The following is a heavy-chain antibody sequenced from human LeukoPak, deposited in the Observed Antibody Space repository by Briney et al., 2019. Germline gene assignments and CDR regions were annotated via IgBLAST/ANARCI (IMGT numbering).Heavy chain of an antibody. CDR1: GFTFSSFG. V-gene: IGHV3-33*01. CDR2: IWYDGSNI. CDR3: ARDGGYSVSGIFFDY. D-gene: IGHD3-10*01. J-gene: IGHJ4*02. Sequence: GGSLRLSCAASGFTFSSFGMLWVRQAPGKGLEWVALIWYDGSNIHYADSVKGRFTISRDNSKNTLYLQMNTLRAEDTAVYYCARDGGYSVSGIFFDYWGQGTLVTVSS.